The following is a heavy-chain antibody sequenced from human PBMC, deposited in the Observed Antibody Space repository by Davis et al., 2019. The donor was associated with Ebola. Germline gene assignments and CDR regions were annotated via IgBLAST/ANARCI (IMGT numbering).Heavy chain of an antibody. J-gene: IGHJ6*02. D-gene: IGHD6-13*01. Sequence: GGSLRLSCAASGFTFSTYAMNWVRQAPGKGLEWVSAISGSGGSTYYADSVKGRFTISRDNSKNTLYLQMNSLRAEDTAVYYCAKDSEEQQLVRSYYYGMDVWGQGTTVTVSS. CDR2: ISGSGGST. CDR3: AKDSEEQQLVRSYYYGMDV. CDR1: GFTFSTYA. V-gene: IGHV3-23*01.